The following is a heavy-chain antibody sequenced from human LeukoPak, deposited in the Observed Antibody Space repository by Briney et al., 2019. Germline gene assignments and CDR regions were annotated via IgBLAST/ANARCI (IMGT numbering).Heavy chain of an antibody. CDR2: ISGSGGST. CDR1: GFTFSSYA. V-gene: IGHV3-23*01. J-gene: IGHJ5*02. Sequence: GGSLRLSCAASGFTFSSYAMSWVRQAPGKGLEWVSAISGSGGSTYYADSVKGRFTISRDNSKNTLYLQMNSLRAEDTAVYYCARDHDTYYDFWSGYWVAWGQGTLVTVSS. CDR3: ARDHDTYYDFWSGYWVA. D-gene: IGHD3-3*01.